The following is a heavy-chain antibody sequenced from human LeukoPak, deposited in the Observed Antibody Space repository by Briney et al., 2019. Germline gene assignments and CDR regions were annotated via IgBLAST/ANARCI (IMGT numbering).Heavy chain of an antibody. CDR3: ARANNKVVPAAMAVNYFDY. CDR2: ISSSSSTI. J-gene: IGHJ4*02. V-gene: IGHV3-48*01. D-gene: IGHD2-2*01. Sequence: GGSLRLSCAASGFILSSYSMNWVRQAPGKGLEWVSYISSSSSTIYYADSVKGRFTISRDNAKNSLYLQMNSLRAEDTAVYYCARANNKVVPAAMAVNYFDYWGQGTLVTVSS. CDR1: GFILSSYS.